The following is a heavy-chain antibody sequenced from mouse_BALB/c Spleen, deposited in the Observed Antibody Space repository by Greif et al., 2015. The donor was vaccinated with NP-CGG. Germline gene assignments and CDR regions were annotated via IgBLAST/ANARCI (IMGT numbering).Heavy chain of an antibody. J-gene: IGHJ3*01. CDR1: GFTFSDYY. CDR3: ARGITTFAY. CDR2: ISDGGSYT. Sequence: EVQLQQSGGGLVKPGGSPKLSCAASGFTFSDYYMYWVRQTPEKRLEWVATISDGGSYTYYPDSVKGRFTISRDNAKNNLYLQMSSLKSEDTAMYYCARGITTFAYWGQGTLVTVSA. D-gene: IGHD2-4*01. V-gene: IGHV5-4*02.